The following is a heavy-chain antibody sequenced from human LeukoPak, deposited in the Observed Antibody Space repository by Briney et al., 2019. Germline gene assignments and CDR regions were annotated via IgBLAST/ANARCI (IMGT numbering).Heavy chain of an antibody. CDR3: ARDPSYCYGMDV. J-gene: IGHJ6*02. CDR1: GGSISSGGYS. Sequence: SETLSLTCAVSGGSISSGGYSWSWIRQPPGKGLEWIGYIYHSGSTYYNPSLKSRVTISVDTSKNQFSLKLSSVTAADTAVYYCARDPSYCYGMDVWGQGTTVTVSS. CDR2: IYHSGST. V-gene: IGHV4-30-2*01.